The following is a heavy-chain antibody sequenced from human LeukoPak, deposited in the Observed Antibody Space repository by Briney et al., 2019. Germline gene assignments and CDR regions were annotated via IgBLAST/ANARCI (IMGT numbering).Heavy chain of an antibody. CDR2: IYYSGST. CDR1: GGSISSSSYY. CDR3: ATTTIRLGY. Sequence: SETLSLTCTVSGGSISSSSYYWGWIRQPPGKGLEWIGSIYYSGSTYYKPSLKSRVTISVDTSKNQFSLKLSSVTAADTAVYYCATTTIRLGYWGQGTLVTVSS. D-gene: IGHD1-26*01. J-gene: IGHJ4*02. V-gene: IGHV4-39*07.